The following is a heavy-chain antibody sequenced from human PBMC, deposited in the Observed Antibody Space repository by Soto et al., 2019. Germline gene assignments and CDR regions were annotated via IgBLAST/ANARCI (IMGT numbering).Heavy chain of an antibody. J-gene: IGHJ6*02. CDR2: IYYSGST. D-gene: IGHD2-21*02. CDR3: ARVCGGDCHYGMDV. Sequence: QVQLQESGPGLVKPSQTLSLTCTVSGGCISSGGYYWSWIRQHPGKGLEWIGYIYYSGSTYYNPSLKSRVTISVDTSKNQFSLKLSSVTAADTAVYYCARVCGGDCHYGMDVWGQGTTVTVSS. V-gene: IGHV4-31*03. CDR1: GGCISSGGYY.